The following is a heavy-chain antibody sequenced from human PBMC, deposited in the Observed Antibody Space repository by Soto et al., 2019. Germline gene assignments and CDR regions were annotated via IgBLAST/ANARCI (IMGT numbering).Heavy chain of an antibody. CDR3: AIDHICHVLVWWFDP. D-gene: IGHD3-16*01. V-gene: IGHV1-46*03. CDR2: IYPGGVNI. CDR1: GYSFTSHY. Sequence: QVQLVQSGAEVKKPGASVKVSCKAIGYSFTSHYMHWVRQAPGQGLEWMGTIYPGGVNIAYAQKCKDRDSITKDTSTSTVYMDLNSRESEDTAVYYCAIDHICHVLVWWFDPWGQGTLVTVSS. J-gene: IGHJ5*02.